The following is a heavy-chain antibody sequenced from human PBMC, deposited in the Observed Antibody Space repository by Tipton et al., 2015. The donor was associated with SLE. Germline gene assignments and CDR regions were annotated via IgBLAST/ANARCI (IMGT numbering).Heavy chain of an antibody. J-gene: IGHJ4*02. V-gene: IGHV3-23*01. CDR2: LTGSGSST. CDR1: GFTFSNYA. CDR3: AREDANY. Sequence: SLRLSCAASGFTFSNYAMSWVRQAPGEGLEWVSSLTGSGSSTYSADSVKGRFTISRDNSKNTVYLQMNSLRREDTAVYYCAREDANYWGQGTLVTVSS.